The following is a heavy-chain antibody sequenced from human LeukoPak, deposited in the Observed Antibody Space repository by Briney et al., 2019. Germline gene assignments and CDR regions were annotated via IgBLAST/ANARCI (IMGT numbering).Heavy chain of an antibody. J-gene: IGHJ1*01. CDR1: GYTFTTYY. V-gene: IGHV1-46*01. CDR3: AREGYCGGGTCHSGAHFQH. CDR2: INLSGGGT. D-gene: IGHD2-15*01. Sequence: ASVKVSCKASGYTFTTYYMHWLRQAPGQGLEWMGIINLSGGGTTYAQNFQGRVTMTRDMSTNTVYMELSSLRSADTAVYYCAREGYCGGGTCHSGAHFQHWGQGTLATVSS.